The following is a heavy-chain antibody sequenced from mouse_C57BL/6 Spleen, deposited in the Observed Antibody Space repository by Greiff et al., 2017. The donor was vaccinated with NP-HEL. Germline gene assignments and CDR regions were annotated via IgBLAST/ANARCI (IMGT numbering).Heavy chain of an antibody. Sequence: EVKLMESGGGLVKPGGSLKLSCAASGFTFSDYGMHWVRQAPEKGLEWVAYISSGSSTIYYADTVKGRFTISRDNAKNTLFLQMTSLRSEDTAMYYCARSPGFPYYYAMDYWGQGTSVTGSS. J-gene: IGHJ4*01. V-gene: IGHV5-17*01. CDR2: ISSGSSTI. CDR1: GFTFSDYG. CDR3: ARSPGFPYYYAMDY.